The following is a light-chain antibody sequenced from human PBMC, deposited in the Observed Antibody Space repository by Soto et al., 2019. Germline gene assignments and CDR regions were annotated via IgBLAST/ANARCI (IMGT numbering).Light chain of an antibody. CDR1: QTISSW. V-gene: IGKV1-5*03. CDR2: KAS. Sequence: DIQMTQSPSTLSGSVRDRVTITCRASQTISSWLAWYXQXPGNAPKLLIYKASTLKSGVPSRLSGSGSGTEFTLTISSLQPDDFAPYYCQHYNSYSEAFGQGTKVDIK. CDR3: QHYNSYSEA. J-gene: IGKJ1*01.